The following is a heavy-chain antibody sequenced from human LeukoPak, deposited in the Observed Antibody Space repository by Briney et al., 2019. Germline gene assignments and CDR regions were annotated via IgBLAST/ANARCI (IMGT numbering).Heavy chain of an antibody. CDR1: GDSVSRNRTA. Sequence: SQTLSLTCAISGDSVSRNRTAWNWIRQSPSRGLEWLGRTYYRSEWYNDYAVSVKSRITINADTSKNQFSLQLNSVTPEDTAVYYCARDKPLWFGELLHAYYYFYMDVWGKGTTVTISS. J-gene: IGHJ6*03. V-gene: IGHV6-1*01. CDR3: ARDKPLWFGELLHAYYYFYMDV. CDR2: TYYRSEWYN. D-gene: IGHD3-10*01.